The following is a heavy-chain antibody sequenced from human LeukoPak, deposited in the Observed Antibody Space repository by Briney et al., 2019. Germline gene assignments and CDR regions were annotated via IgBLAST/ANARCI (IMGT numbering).Heavy chain of an antibody. D-gene: IGHD3-10*01. J-gene: IGHJ6*02. Sequence: GASVKVSCKASGYTLTSYYMHWVRQAPGQGLEWMGIINPSGGSTSYAQKFQGRVTMTRDTSTSTVYMELSSLRSEDTAVYYCARGATITMVRGVPYGMDVWGQGTTVTVSS. CDR2: INPSGGST. CDR3: ARGATITMVRGVPYGMDV. CDR1: GYTLTSYY. V-gene: IGHV1-46*01.